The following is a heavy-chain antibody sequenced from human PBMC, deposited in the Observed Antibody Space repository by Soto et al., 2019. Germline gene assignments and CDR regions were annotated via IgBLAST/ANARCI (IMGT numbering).Heavy chain of an antibody. Sequence: GGSLRLSCAASGFTFSDYYMSWIRQAPGKGLEWVSYISSSGSTIYYADSVKGRFTISRDNAKNSLYLQMNSLRAEDTAVYYCARDLQTTYYDYMWGSYRSPFDPWGQGTLVTVSS. D-gene: IGHD3-16*02. CDR2: ISSSGSTI. J-gene: IGHJ5*02. CDR3: ARDLQTTYYDYMWGSYRSPFDP. CDR1: GFTFSDYY. V-gene: IGHV3-11*01.